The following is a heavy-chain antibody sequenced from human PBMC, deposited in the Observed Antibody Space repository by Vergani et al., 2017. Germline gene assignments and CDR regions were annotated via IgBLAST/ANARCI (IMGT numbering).Heavy chain of an antibody. D-gene: IGHD3-10*01. V-gene: IGHV4-34*01. CDR1: GGSFSGYY. CDR2: INHSGST. J-gene: IGHJ6*03. CDR3: ARSRPLMVRGPITSYMDV. Sequence: QVQLQQWGAGLLKPSETLSLTCAVYGGSFSGYYWSWIRQPPGKGLEWIGEINHSGSTNYNPSLKSRVTISVDTSKNQFSLKLSSVTAADTAVYYCARSRPLMVRGPITSYMDVWGKGTTVTVSS.